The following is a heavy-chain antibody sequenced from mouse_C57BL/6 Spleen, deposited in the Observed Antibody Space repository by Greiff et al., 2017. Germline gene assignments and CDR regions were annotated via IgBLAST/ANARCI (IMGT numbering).Heavy chain of an antibody. V-gene: IGHV14-1*01. J-gene: IGHJ3*01. Sequence: VQLKQSGAELVRPGASVKLSCTASGFNIKDYYMHWVKQRPEQGLEWIGRIDPEDGDTEYAPKFQGKATMTADTSSNTAYLQLSSLTSEDTAVYYCTTGGSSSWFAYWGQGTLVTVSA. CDR2: IDPEDGDT. CDR3: TTGGSSSWFAY. D-gene: IGHD1-1*01. CDR1: GFNIKDYY.